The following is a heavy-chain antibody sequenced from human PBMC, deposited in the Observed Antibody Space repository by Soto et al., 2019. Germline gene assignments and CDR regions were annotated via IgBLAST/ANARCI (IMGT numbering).Heavy chain of an antibody. CDR3: ARDGYCSGGSCYSVPVFDY. CDR1: GFTFSSYG. Sequence: PGGSLRLSCAASGFTFSSYGMHWVRQAPGKWLEWVAVIWYDGSNKYYADSVKGRFTISRDNSKNTLYLQMNSLRAEDTAVYYCARDGYCSGGSCYSVPVFDYWGQGTLVTVSS. CDR2: IWYDGSNK. V-gene: IGHV3-33*01. D-gene: IGHD2-15*01. J-gene: IGHJ4*02.